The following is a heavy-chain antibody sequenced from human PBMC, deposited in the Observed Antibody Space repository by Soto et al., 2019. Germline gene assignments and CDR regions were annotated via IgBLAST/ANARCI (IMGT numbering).Heavy chain of an antibody. Sequence: GGSLRLSCAASGFTFSSYGMHWVRQAPGKGLEWVAVISYDGSNKYYADSVKGRFTISRDNSKNTLYLQMNSLRAEDTAVYYCAKDGVLMPEKMDEVATITSHYWGQGTLVTVSS. CDR1: GFTFSSYG. D-gene: IGHD5-12*01. J-gene: IGHJ4*02. CDR2: ISYDGSNK. V-gene: IGHV3-30*18. CDR3: AKDGVLMPEKMDEVATITSHY.